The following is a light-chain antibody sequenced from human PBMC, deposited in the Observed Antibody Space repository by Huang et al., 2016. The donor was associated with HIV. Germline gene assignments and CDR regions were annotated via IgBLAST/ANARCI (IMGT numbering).Light chain of an antibody. Sequence: EIVLPQSPGTLSVSPGERATLSCRASQSVSGAYLAWYQQRPGQAPRLLIYGASSRATGIPDRFSGSGSGTDFTLTISRLESEDFAVYYCQQYGSSPTFGQGTKVDIK. V-gene: IGKV3-20*01. CDR3: QQYGSSPT. J-gene: IGKJ1*01. CDR1: QSVSGAY. CDR2: GAS.